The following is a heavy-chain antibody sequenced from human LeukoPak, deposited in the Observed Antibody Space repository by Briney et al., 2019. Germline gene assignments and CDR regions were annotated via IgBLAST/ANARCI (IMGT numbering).Heavy chain of an antibody. V-gene: IGHV4-34*01. Sequence: PSETLSLTCAVYGGSFSGYYWSWIRQPPGKGLEWIGEINHSGSTNYNPSLKSRVTISIDTSKNQFSLKLSSVTAADTAVYYCARGGANDYGDYVVDYWGQGTLVTVSS. D-gene: IGHD4-17*01. CDR2: INHSGST. J-gene: IGHJ4*02. CDR3: ARGGANDYGDYVVDY. CDR1: GGSFSGYY.